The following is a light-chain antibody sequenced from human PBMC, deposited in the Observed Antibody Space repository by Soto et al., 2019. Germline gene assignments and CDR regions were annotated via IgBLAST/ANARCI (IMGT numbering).Light chain of an antibody. J-gene: IGLJ2*01. CDR2: GNS. CDR1: SSNIGAGYD. V-gene: IGLV1-40*01. Sequence: QAVVTQPPSVSEAPGQRVTISCTGSSSNIGAGYDVHWYQQLPGTAPKLLIYGNSNRPSGVPDRFSGSKSGTSASLAITGLQAGDEADYYCQSYDSSLSGSAVFGGGTKLTVL. CDR3: QSYDSSLSGSAV.